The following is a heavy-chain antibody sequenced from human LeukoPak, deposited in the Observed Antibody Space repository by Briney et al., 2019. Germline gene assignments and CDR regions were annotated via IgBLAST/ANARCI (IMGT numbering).Heavy chain of an antibody. V-gene: IGHV4-4*07. CDR2: IYTSGST. Sequence: SETLSLTCTVSGGSISSYYWSWIRQPAGKGLEWIGRIYTSGSTNYNPSLKSRVTMSVDTSKNQFSLKLSSVTAGDTAVYYCARAVGSGSFQTYYYYMDVWGKGTTVTISS. D-gene: IGHD3-10*01. CDR1: GGSISSYY. J-gene: IGHJ6*03. CDR3: ARAVGSGSFQTYYYYMDV.